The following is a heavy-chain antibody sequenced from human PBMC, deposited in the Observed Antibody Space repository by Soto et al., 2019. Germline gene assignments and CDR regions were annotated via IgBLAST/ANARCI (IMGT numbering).Heavy chain of an antibody. CDR3: ARERTGTTSMDV. V-gene: IGHV1-8*01. J-gene: IGHJ6*02. D-gene: IGHD1-1*01. CDR2: MNPNSGNT. Sequence: QVQLVQSGAEVKKPGASVKVSCKASGYTLTSYDINWVRQATGQGLEWMGWMNPNSGNTGYAQKFRGRVTMTRNTSISTAYMELSSLRSEDTAVYYCARERTGTTSMDVWGQGTTVTDSS. CDR1: GYTLTSYD.